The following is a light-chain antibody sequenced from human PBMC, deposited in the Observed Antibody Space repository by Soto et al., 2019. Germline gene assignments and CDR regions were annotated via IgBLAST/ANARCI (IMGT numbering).Light chain of an antibody. CDR2: RAS. J-gene: IGKJ3*01. CDR3: QQYGSSPRFT. V-gene: IGKV3-20*01. CDR1: QSVSDNH. Sequence: DIVLTQSPGTLSLSLGERATLSCRASQSVSDNHLAWYQQKPGQAPRLLIYRASRRATDIPDRFSGSGSGTEFSLTISRLEPEDFAVYYCQQYGSSPRFTFGPGTKVDI.